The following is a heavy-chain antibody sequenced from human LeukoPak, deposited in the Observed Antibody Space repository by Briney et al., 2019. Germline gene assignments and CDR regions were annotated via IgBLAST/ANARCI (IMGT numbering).Heavy chain of an antibody. D-gene: IGHD5-18*01. J-gene: IGHJ4*02. CDR3: ARRKSRGYSYGWFDY. V-gene: IGHV4-38-2*02. CDR1: GYSISSAYY. CDR2: MYHSGST. Sequence: SETLSLTCSVSGYSISSAYYWGWIRQPPGKGLEWIGTMYHSGSTNYNPSLKSRVTISVDTSKNQFSLKLSSATAADTAVYYCARRKSRGYSYGWFDYWGQGTLVTVSS.